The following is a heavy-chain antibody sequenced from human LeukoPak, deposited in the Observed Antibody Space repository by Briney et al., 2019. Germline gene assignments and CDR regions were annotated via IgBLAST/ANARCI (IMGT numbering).Heavy chain of an antibody. D-gene: IGHD2-8*01. V-gene: IGHV4-39*07. Sequence: PSETLSLTCTVSSGSISSSNYYWGWIRQPPGKGLEWIGNIYYRGSTYYNPSLKSRVTISVDTSKNQFSLKLSSVTAVDTAVYYCAREMVNYYYALDVWGQGTTVTVSS. CDR1: SGSISSSNYY. J-gene: IGHJ6*02. CDR3: AREMVNYYYALDV. CDR2: IYYRGST.